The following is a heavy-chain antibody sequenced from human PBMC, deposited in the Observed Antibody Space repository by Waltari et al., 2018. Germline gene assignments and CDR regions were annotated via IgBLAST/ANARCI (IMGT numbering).Heavy chain of an antibody. D-gene: IGHD3-9*01. J-gene: IGHJ4*02. CDR2: MNPNNGET. Sequence: QVQLVQSGTEVKEPGASVKVSCKASGYTFTDYYVQWGRQAPGQGIEWMGWMNPNNGETRYEQNVLGDITMTRDASINTAYLEVRRLTFDDTALYFCARGDDIMTGHLIIDYWGQGTLVTVSS. V-gene: IGHV1-2*02. CDR1: GYTFTDYY. CDR3: ARGDDIMTGHLIIDY.